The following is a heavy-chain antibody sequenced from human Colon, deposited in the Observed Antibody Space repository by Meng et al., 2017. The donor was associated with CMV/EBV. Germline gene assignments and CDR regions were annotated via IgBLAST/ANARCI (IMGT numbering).Heavy chain of an antibody. CDR1: GFTFSSYW. D-gene: IGHD3-3*01. Sequence: GGSLRLSCAASGFTFSSYWMSWVRQAPGKGLEWVASITKGSSYTYYADSLKGRFTISRDNAKNSLYLQMNSLRVDDTAVYYCARRGTYRNGYYFFDYWGQGTLVTVSS. J-gene: IGHJ4*02. V-gene: IGHV3-21*01. CDR3: ARRGTYRNGYYFFDY. CDR2: ITKGSSYT.